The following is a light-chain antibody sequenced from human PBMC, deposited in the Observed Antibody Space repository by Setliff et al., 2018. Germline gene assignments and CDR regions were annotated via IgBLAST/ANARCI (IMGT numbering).Light chain of an antibody. CDR3: SSYSSRTTLDV. V-gene: IGLV2-14*03. CDR1: GAYNY. Sequence: GAYNYVAWYQQHPGKAPKLMIYDVSVRPSGVSSRFSGSKSGNTASLTISGLQAEDEADYYCSSYSSRTTLDVFGTGTKVTVL. CDR2: DVS. J-gene: IGLJ1*01.